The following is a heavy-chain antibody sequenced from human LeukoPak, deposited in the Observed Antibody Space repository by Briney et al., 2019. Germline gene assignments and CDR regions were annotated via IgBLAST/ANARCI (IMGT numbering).Heavy chain of an antibody. Sequence: SETLSLTCTVSGGSISSYYWSWIRQPPGKGLEWIGDIYYSVSTNYNPSLTSRVTISVDTSNNQLSLKLRSVTAADTAVYYCARHGPYDILPGYYNWFDPWGQGTLVTVSS. CDR1: GGSISSYY. CDR2: IYYSVST. V-gene: IGHV4-59*08. CDR3: ARHGPYDILPGYYNWFDP. D-gene: IGHD3-9*01. J-gene: IGHJ5*02.